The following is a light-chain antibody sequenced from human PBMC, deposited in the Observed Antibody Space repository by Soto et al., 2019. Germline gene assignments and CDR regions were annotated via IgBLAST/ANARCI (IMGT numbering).Light chain of an antibody. J-gene: IGKJ1*01. Sequence: DIQMTQSPSSLSASVGDRVTITCRASQSVSNFLHWYQQKPGKAPKLLIFAASNLQSGVPSRFSGSGSGTEFTLTISSLQTDDFSTYYCQQYHSYWTFGQGTKVDIK. CDR3: QQYHSYWT. CDR2: AAS. V-gene: IGKV1-16*01. CDR1: QSVSNF.